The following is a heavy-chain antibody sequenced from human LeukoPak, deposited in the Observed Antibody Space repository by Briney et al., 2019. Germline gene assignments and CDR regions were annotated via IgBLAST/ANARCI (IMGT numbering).Heavy chain of an antibody. J-gene: IGHJ4*02. Sequence: GGSLRLSCAASGFTFSSYWMSWVRQAPGKGLEWVANIKQDGSEKYYADSVKGRFTISRDNSKNTLYLQMNSLRAEDTAVYYCAKVEGYDYGDYSDYWGQGTLVTVSS. V-gene: IGHV3-7*01. CDR3: AKVEGYDYGDYSDY. D-gene: IGHD4-17*01. CDR2: IKQDGSEK. CDR1: GFTFSSYW.